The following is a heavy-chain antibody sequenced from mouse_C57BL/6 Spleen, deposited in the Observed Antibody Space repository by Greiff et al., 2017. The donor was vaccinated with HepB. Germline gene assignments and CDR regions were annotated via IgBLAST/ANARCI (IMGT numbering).Heavy chain of an antibody. J-gene: IGHJ1*03. D-gene: IGHD2-3*01. V-gene: IGHV1-69*01. Sequence: QVQLQQSGAELVMPGASVKLSCKASGYTFTSYWMHWVKQRPGQGLEWIGDIDPSDSYTNYNQKFKGKSTLTVDKSSSTAYMQLSSLTSEDSAVYYCARWLLPLGYFDVWGTGTTVTVSS. CDR1: GYTFTSYW. CDR3: ARWLLPLGYFDV. CDR2: IDPSDSYT.